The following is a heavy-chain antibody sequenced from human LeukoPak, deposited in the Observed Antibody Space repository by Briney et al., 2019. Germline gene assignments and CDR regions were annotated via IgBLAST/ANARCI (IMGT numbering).Heavy chain of an antibody. V-gene: IGHV4-59*08. Sequence: SETLSLTCTVSGGSISSYYGRWIRQPPGKGVEWGGYIYYSGSTNYNPSLKSRVTISVDTSNPHFSPNLTSVPPADTAVYYCARLTYYYGSGSYQPTIDYWGQGTLVTVSS. J-gene: IGHJ4*02. CDR3: ARLTYYYGSGSYQPTIDY. D-gene: IGHD3-10*01. CDR1: GGSISSYY. CDR2: IYYSGST.